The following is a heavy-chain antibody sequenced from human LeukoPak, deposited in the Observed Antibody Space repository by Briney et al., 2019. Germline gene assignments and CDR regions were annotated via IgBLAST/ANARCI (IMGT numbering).Heavy chain of an antibody. D-gene: IGHD1-26*01. Sequence: PSETLSLTCAVYGGSFSCYYWSWIRQPPGKGLEWIGEINHSGSTNYNPSLKSRVTISRDTPKNQFSLSLNSVTAADTAVYYCVRVKSGSISDSWGQGTLVTVSS. CDR2: INHSGST. V-gene: IGHV4-34*01. J-gene: IGHJ4*02. CDR1: GGSFSCYY. CDR3: VRVKSGSISDS.